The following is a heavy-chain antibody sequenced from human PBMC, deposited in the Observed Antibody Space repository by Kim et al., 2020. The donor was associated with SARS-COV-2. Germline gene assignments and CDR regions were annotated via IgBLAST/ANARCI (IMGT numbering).Heavy chain of an antibody. V-gene: IGHV3-53*01. CDR1: GITVSSKH. CDR3: VRFDS. J-gene: IGHJ4*02. CDR2: LHSNGGT. Sequence: LSLTCAVSGITVSSKHMNWVRQAPGKGLEWVSSLHSNGGTNYADSVKGRFTISRDISENTLYLQMNSLRAEDTAIYYCVRFDSWGQGTLVTVSS.